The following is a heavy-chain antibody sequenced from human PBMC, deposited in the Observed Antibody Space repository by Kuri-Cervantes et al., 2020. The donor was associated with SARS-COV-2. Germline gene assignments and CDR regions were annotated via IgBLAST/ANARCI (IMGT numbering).Heavy chain of an antibody. Sequence: GGSLRLSCAASGLSVFNKYMSWVRQAPGKGLEWVSIIYNSGSTYYRDSVKGRFTSSRDSSKNTLSLQMNSLRVEDTAVYYCAMEKGPSCGAIAYWGQGTLVTVSS. D-gene: IGHD1-1*01. CDR1: GLSVFNKY. CDR2: IYNSGST. J-gene: IGHJ4*02. CDR3: AMEKGPSCGAIAY. V-gene: IGHV3-53*01.